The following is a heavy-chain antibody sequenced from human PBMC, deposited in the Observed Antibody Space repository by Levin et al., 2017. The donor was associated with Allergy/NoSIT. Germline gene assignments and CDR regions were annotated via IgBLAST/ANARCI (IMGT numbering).Heavy chain of an antibody. Sequence: GGSLRLSCAASGFTFDDYGMSWVRQGPGKGLEWVSGLNWNGASTGYADSVKGRFTISRDNDKNSLYLQLNSLRAEDTAFYYCARESRGAFDIWGQGTMVTVSS. CDR2: LNWNGAST. CDR3: ARESRGAFDI. D-gene: IGHD3-16*01. V-gene: IGHV3-20*04. CDR1: GFTFDDYG. J-gene: IGHJ3*02.